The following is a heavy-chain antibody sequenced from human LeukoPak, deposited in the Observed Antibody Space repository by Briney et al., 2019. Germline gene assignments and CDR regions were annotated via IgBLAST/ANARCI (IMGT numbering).Heavy chain of an antibody. Sequence: SETLSLTCAVSGGSISRYYWSWIRQPAGKGLEWIGRIYSSGSTYYNPSLKSRVTMSVDTSRNQFSLKLTSVTAADTAVYFCAREDGDYNGDSDAFDIWGQGTMVTVSS. J-gene: IGHJ3*02. CDR3: AREDGDYNGDSDAFDI. CDR1: GGSISRYY. V-gene: IGHV4-4*07. CDR2: IYSSGST. D-gene: IGHD4-17*01.